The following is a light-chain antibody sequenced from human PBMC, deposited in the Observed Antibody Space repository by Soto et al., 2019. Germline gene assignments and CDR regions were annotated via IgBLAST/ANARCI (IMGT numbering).Light chain of an antibody. CDR3: QSYDTSLSVLYV. Sequence: QSALTQPPSVSGAPGQRVTISCTGSSSNIGAGYDVHWYQQFPGTAPKLLIYGNGNRPSGVPDRFSGSKSGTSASLAITGLQAEDEADYYCQSYDTSLSVLYVFGTGTKVT. J-gene: IGLJ1*01. CDR2: GNG. V-gene: IGLV1-40*01. CDR1: SSNIGAGYD.